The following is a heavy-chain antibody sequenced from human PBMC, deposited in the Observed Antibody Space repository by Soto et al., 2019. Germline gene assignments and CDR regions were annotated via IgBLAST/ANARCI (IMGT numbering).Heavy chain of an antibody. CDR1: GGSFSGYY. J-gene: IGHJ4*02. CDR3: ARSVVVVVAALIRQFDY. V-gene: IGHV4-34*01. Sequence: LSLTCAVYGGSFSGYYWSWIRQPPGKGLEWIGEINHSGSTNYNPSLKSRVTISVDTSKNQFSLKLSSVTAADTAVYYCARSVVVVVAALIRQFDYWGQGTLVTVSS. D-gene: IGHD2-15*01. CDR2: INHSGST.